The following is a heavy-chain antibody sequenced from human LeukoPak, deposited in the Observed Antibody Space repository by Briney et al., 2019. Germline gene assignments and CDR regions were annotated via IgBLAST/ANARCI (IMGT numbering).Heavy chain of an antibody. CDR2: INHSGST. Sequence: SETLSLTCAVYGGSFSGYYWSWIRQPPGKGLEWIGEINHSGSTNYNPSLKSRVTISVDTSKNQFSLKLSSVTAADTAVYYCARALTDTIVVVPAGAGDWFDPWGQGTLVTVSS. CDR1: GGSFSGYY. D-gene: IGHD2-2*01. CDR3: ARALTDTIVVVPAGAGDWFDP. J-gene: IGHJ5*02. V-gene: IGHV4-34*01.